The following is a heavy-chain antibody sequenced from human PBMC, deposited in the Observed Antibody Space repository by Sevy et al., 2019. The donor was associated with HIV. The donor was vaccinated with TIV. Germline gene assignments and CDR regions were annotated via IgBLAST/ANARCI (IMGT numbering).Heavy chain of an antibody. CDR3: AKPPDTVTDVVDY. D-gene: IGHD4-17*01. CDR2: ISYDGSNK. J-gene: IGHJ4*02. CDR1: GFTFYSYT. V-gene: IGHV3-30-3*02. Sequence: GGSLRLSCAASGFTFYSYTMHWVRQAPGKGLEWVAVISYDGSNKYYAHSVKGRVTISRDNSKNTRYLKMNSLRAEDTAVYCGAKPPDTVTDVVDYWGQGTLVTVSS.